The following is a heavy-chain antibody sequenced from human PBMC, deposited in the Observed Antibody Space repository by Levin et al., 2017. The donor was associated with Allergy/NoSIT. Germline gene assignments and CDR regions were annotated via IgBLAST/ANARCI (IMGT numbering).Heavy chain of an antibody. D-gene: IGHD2-21*01. Sequence: SCTASGFIFGDYYMSWIRQAPGKGLEWIAYISYRGNTIHYKDSVRGRFTISRDNAKNSLYLQMDSLRAEDTAVYYCARMMIADAFHIWGQGTMVTVSS. CDR3: ARMMIADAFHI. CDR1: GFIFGDYY. J-gene: IGHJ3*02. CDR2: ISYRGNTI. V-gene: IGHV3-11*01.